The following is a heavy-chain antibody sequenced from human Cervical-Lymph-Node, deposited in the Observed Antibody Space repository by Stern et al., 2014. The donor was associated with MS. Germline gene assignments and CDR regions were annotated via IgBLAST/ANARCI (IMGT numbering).Heavy chain of an antibody. J-gene: IGHJ4*02. CDR1: GFTFSSYG. CDR3: ARGNWNYEGMGY. D-gene: IGHD1-7*01. CDR2: IWYDGNKK. Sequence: VQLVESGGGVVQPGRSLRLSCAASGFTFSSYGMHWVRQAPGKGLEWLAVIWYDGNKKYYADSVKGRFTISRDNSKNTLFLQMSSLTAEDTALYYCARGNWNYEGMGYWGQGTLVTVSS. V-gene: IGHV3-33*01.